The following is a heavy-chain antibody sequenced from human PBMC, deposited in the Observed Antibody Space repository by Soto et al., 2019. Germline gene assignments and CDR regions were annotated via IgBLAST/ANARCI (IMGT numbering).Heavy chain of an antibody. CDR3: ARHSLALRKNNWFDP. CDR2: IFYLGSS. J-gene: IGHJ5*02. D-gene: IGHD3-3*02. CDR1: GDSIISSDFY. Sequence: SETLSLTCTVSGDSIISSDFYWGWVRQPPGKGLEWIGSIFYLGSSYYNPSLKSRVTMSVDTSKNQFSLRLRSVTAADTALYFCARHSLALRKNNWFDPWGQGITVTVSS. V-gene: IGHV4-39*01.